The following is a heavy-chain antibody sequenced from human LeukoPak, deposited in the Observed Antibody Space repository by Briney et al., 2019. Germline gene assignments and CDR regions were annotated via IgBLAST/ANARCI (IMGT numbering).Heavy chain of an antibody. J-gene: IGHJ5*02. D-gene: IGHD6-13*01. CDR2: ISSSGSTI. V-gene: IGHV3-11*01. CDR3: ARDLGSSSWTREDWFDP. CDR1: GFTFGDYY. Sequence: GGSLRLSCAASGFTFGDYYMSWIRQAPGKGLEWVSYISSSGSTIYYADSVKGRFTISRDNAKNSLYLQMNSLRAEDTAVYYCARDLGSSSWTREDWFDPWGQGTLVTVSS.